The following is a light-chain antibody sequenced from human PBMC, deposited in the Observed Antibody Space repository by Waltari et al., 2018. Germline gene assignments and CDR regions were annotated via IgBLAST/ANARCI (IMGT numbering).Light chain of an antibody. CDR3: QQYNSYPLT. Sequence: DIHMTQSPSTLSASVGDSVTITCRASQSISSWLAWYQQKPGTAPKLLIYKASSLESGVPSRFSGSGSGTEFTLTISSLQPDDFATYYCQQYNSYPLTFGGGTKVEIK. CDR1: QSISSW. J-gene: IGKJ4*01. V-gene: IGKV1-5*03. CDR2: KAS.